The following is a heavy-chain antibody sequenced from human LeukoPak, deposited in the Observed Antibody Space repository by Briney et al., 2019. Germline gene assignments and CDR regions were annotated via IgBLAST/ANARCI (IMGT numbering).Heavy chain of an antibody. CDR2: IRYDGSNK. CDR1: GFTFSSYG. D-gene: IGHD6-13*01. CDR3: AKDQGSSWYLGYFDY. Sequence: PGESLRLSCAASGFTFSSYGMHWVRQAPGKGLEWVAFIRYDGSNKYYADSVKGRFTISRDNSKNTLYLQMNSLRAEDTAVYYCAKDQGSSWYLGYFDYWGQGTLVTVSS. V-gene: IGHV3-30*02. J-gene: IGHJ4*02.